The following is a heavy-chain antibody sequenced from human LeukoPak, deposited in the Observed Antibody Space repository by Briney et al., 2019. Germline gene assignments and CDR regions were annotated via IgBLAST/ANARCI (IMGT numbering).Heavy chain of an antibody. Sequence: GGSLRLSCGASGFIFKRYWMSWVRQAPGKGPEWVANIKENGSEEYYVDSVKGRFTISRDNAKNSLYLQMNSLRAEDTAVYYCARVLSGGSCIFDYWGQGTPVTVSP. V-gene: IGHV3-7*03. CDR1: GFIFKRYW. CDR2: IKENGSEE. CDR3: ARVLSGGSCIFDY. D-gene: IGHD2-15*01. J-gene: IGHJ4*02.